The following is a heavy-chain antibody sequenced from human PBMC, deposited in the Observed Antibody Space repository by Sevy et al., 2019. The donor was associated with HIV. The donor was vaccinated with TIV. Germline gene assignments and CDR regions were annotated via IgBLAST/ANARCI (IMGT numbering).Heavy chain of an antibody. V-gene: IGHV3-21*01. Sequence: GGSLRLSCAASGFTFRSYSMNWVRQAPGRGLEWVSSITSSSSFIFYADSVKGRFTISRDNAKYSLFLQMNSLRAEDTAVYYCARPTSGLSEYEPLDNARFYGMDVWGQGTTVTVSS. J-gene: IGHJ6*02. CDR1: GFTFRSYS. D-gene: IGHD1-20*01. CDR2: ITSSSSFI. CDR3: ARPTSGLSEYEPLDNARFYGMDV.